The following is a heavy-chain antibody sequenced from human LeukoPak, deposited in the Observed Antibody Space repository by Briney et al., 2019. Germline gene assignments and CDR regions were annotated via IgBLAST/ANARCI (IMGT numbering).Heavy chain of an antibody. Sequence: PGGSLRPSCAASGFTFSSYDMHWVRQATGKGLEWVSAIGTAGDTYYPGSVKGRFTISRENAKNSLYLQMNSLRAGDTAVYYCARTNLYVDTAVNDAFDIWGQGTMVTVSS. CDR2: IGTAGDT. CDR3: ARTNLYVDTAVNDAFDI. J-gene: IGHJ3*02. V-gene: IGHV3-13*01. CDR1: GFTFSSYD. D-gene: IGHD5-18*01.